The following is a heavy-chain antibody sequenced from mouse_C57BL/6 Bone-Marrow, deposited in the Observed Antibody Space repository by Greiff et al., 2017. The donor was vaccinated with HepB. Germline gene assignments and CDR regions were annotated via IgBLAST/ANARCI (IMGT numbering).Heavy chain of an antibody. CDR1: GFSLTSYA. CDR2: IWTGGGT. D-gene: IGHD1-1*01. Sequence: VKLVESGPGLVAPSQSLSITCTVSGFSLTSYAISWVRQPPGKGLEWLGVIWTGGGTNYNSALKSRLSISKDNSKSQVFLKMNSLQTDDTARYYCAREYTTVVEGYWYFDVWGTGTTVTVSS. J-gene: IGHJ1*03. CDR3: AREYTTVVEGYWYFDV. V-gene: IGHV2-9-1*01.